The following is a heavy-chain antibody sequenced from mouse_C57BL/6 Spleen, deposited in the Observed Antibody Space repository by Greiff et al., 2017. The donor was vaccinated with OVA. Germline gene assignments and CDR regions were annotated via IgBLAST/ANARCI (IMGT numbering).Heavy chain of an antibody. CDR1: GFTFSSYA. J-gene: IGHJ1*03. V-gene: IGHV5-4*01. Sequence: EVKLMESGGGLVKPGGSLKLSCAASGFTFSSYAMSWVRQTPEKRLEWVATISDGGSYTYYPDNVKGRFTISRDNAKNNLYLQMSHLKSEDTAMYYCARDLYGSSPYWYFDVWGTGTTVTVSS. CDR3: ARDLYGSSPYWYFDV. D-gene: IGHD1-1*01. CDR2: ISDGGSYT.